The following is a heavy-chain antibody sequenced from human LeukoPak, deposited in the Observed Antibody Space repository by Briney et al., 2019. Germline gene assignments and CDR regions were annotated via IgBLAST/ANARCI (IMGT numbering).Heavy chain of an antibody. CDR1: GFIFSNYA. CDR3: AKDMGAYSSGPLDY. Sequence: PGGSLRLSCAVSGFIFSNYAMNWVRQAPGKGLEWVSAISGSGGSTYYADSVKGRFTISRDNSKNTLYLQMNSLRAEDTALYYCAKDMGAYSSGPLDYWGQGTLVTVSS. D-gene: IGHD6-19*01. J-gene: IGHJ4*02. CDR2: ISGSGGST. V-gene: IGHV3-23*01.